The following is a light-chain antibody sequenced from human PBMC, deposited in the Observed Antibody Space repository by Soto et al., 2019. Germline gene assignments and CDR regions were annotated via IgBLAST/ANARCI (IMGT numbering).Light chain of an antibody. CDR3: SSYTSINTYV. Sequence: QSALTQPASVSGSPGQSITISCTGTSSDVGGYNYVSWYQQHPGKAPELMIYDVSHRPSGVSNRFSGSKSGNTASLTISGLQTEDEADYYCSSYTSINTYVFGTGTKLTV. J-gene: IGLJ1*01. V-gene: IGLV2-14*01. CDR1: SSDVGGYNY. CDR2: DVS.